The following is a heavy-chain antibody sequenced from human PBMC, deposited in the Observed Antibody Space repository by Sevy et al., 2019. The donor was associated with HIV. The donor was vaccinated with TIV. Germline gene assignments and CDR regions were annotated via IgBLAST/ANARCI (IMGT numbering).Heavy chain of an antibody. V-gene: IGHV3-30-3*01. D-gene: IGHD1-1*01. J-gene: IGHJ1*01. CDR3: ALERLSSNVAEYFQN. Sequence: GGSLRLSCAASGFTFSSFFMHWVRQAPGKGLEWVATISYDGSNEHYADSVKGRFTISRDNSKNALYLQMNSLRAEDTAVYYCALERLSSNVAEYFQNWGQGTLGTVSS. CDR1: GFTFSSFF. CDR2: ISYDGSNE.